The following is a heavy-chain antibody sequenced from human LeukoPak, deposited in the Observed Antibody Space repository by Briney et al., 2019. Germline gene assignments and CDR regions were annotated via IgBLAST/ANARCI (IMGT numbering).Heavy chain of an antibody. D-gene: IGHD2-2*01. CDR2: LSGGGDST. CDR1: GFTFSSNA. CDR3: AKRYCRSTSCSPLAYYFDY. J-gene: IGHJ4*02. V-gene: IGHV3-23*01. Sequence: GGSLRLSCEASGFTFSSNAMSWVRQAPGKGLEWVSALSGGGDSTYYADSVKGRFTISRDNSKNTLYLQMNSLRAEDTAVYYCAKRYCRSTSCSPLAYYFDYWGQGTLVTVSS.